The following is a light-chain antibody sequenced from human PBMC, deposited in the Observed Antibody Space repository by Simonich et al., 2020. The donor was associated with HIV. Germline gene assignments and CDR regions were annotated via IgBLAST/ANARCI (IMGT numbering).Light chain of an antibody. CDR1: SSDVGGHNY. Sequence: QSALTQPRSVSGSPGQSVTISCPGTSSDVGGHNYVSWYQQHPGKAPKLMLYDVSKRPSGVPDRFSGSKSGNTASLTISGLQAEDEADYYCCSYAGSYTWVFGGGTKLTVL. V-gene: IGLV2-11*01. CDR3: CSYAGSYTWV. J-gene: IGLJ3*02. CDR2: DVS.